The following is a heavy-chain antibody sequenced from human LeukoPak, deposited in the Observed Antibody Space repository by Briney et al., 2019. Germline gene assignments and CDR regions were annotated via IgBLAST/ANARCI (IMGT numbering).Heavy chain of an antibody. CDR3: ATQPTSGSSVDH. Sequence: PGGYLRLSCAASGFTFSSYWMSWVRQAPGKGLEWVANIKQDGSEKYYVDSVKGRFTISRDNAKDSLYLQMNSLRAEDTAVYYCATQPTSGSSVDHWGQGTLVTVSS. CDR1: GFTFSSYW. J-gene: IGHJ4*02. D-gene: IGHD6-13*01. CDR2: IKQDGSEK. V-gene: IGHV3-7*05.